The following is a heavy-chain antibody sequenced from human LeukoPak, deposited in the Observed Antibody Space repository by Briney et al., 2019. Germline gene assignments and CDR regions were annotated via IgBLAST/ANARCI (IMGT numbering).Heavy chain of an antibody. Sequence: SQTLSLTRTVSGGSISSGGYYWSWIRQHPGKGLEWIGYIYYSGSTYYNPSLKSRVTISVDTSKNQFSLKLSSVTAADTAVYYCARGTPISSGSYYNCAFDIWGQGTMVTVS. CDR1: GGSISSGGYY. J-gene: IGHJ3*02. CDR2: IYYSGST. D-gene: IGHD3-10*01. V-gene: IGHV4-31*03. CDR3: ARGTPISSGSYYNCAFDI.